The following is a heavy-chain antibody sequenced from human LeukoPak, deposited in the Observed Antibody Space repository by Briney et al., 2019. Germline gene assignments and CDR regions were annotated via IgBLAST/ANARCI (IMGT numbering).Heavy chain of an antibody. J-gene: IGHJ6*03. V-gene: IGHV3-48*03. CDR2: ISSSGSTI. CDR3: AGAADCSGGSCYYYYMDV. CDR1: GFTFSSYE. Sequence: VGSLRLSCAASGFTFSSYEMDWVRQAPGKGLEWVSYISSSGSTIYYADSVKGRFTISRDNAKNSLYLQMNSLRAEDTAVYYCAGAADCSGGSCYYYYMDVWGKGTTVTVSS. D-gene: IGHD2-15*01.